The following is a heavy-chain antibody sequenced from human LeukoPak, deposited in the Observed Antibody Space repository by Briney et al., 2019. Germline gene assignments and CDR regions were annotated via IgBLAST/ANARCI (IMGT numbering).Heavy chain of an antibody. D-gene: IGHD2-15*01. CDR3: ARGVVAATGYDY. J-gene: IGHJ4*02. CDR2: IYYSGST. Sequence: SETLSLTCTVSGDSISPYYWTWIRQPPGKGLEWIGYIYYSGSTNYNPSLKSRVTISVDTLKNQFSLKMSSVTAADTATYYCARGVVAATGYDYWGQGTLVTVSS. CDR1: GDSISPYY. V-gene: IGHV4-59*01.